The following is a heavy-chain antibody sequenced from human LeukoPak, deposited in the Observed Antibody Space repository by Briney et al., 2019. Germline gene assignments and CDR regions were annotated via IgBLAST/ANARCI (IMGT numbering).Heavy chain of an antibody. CDR2: INLNSGGT. CDR1: GYTFTDYS. CDR3: VRDMIAAAGAGG. J-gene: IGHJ4*02. D-gene: IGHD6-13*01. V-gene: IGHV1-2*02. Sequence: ASVKVSCKASGYTFTDYSMHWVRQAPGQGLEWMGWINLNSGGTDYAQKFQGRVTMTRVTSISTAYLEVTRLTSDDTAVYFCVRDMIAAAGAGGWGQGTLVTVSS.